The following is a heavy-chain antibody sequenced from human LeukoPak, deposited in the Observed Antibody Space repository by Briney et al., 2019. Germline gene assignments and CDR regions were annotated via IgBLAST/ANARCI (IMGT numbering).Heavy chain of an antibody. V-gene: IGHV3-66*01. Sequence: GGSLRLSCAVSGFTVSSNYMRSVRQAPGKGLEWVSVIYSGGSTYYADSVKGRFTISRDNSKNTLYLQMNSLRAEDTAVYYCARGSFRIAVAGIGFDYWGQGTLVTVSS. CDR2: IYSGGST. CDR3: ARGSFRIAVAGIGFDY. CDR1: GFTVSSNY. D-gene: IGHD6-19*01. J-gene: IGHJ4*02.